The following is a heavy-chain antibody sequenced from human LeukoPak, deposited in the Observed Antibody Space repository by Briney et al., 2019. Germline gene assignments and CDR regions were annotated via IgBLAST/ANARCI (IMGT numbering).Heavy chain of an antibody. CDR3: ARLDSSGYYPTYYFDY. Sequence: PSETLSLTCTVSGGSISSGDYYWSWIRQPPGKGLEWIGYIYYSGSTYYNPSLKSRVTISVDTSKNQFSLRLSSVTAADTAVYYCARLDSSGYYPTYYFDYWGQGTLVTVSS. CDR1: GGSISSGDYY. J-gene: IGHJ4*02. V-gene: IGHV4-30-4*01. CDR2: IYYSGST. D-gene: IGHD3-22*01.